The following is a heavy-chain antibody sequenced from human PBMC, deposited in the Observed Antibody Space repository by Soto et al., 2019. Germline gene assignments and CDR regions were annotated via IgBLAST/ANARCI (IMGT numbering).Heavy chain of an antibody. Sequence: ASVKVSCKASGYTFTSYYMHWVRQAPGQGLEWMGIINPSGGSTSYAQKFQGRVTMTRDTSTSTVYMELSSLRSEDTAVYYCARVADYYDSSGYIRHFEPWGQGTLVTVS. J-gene: IGHJ5*02. D-gene: IGHD3-22*01. CDR2: INPSGGST. CDR3: ARVADYYDSSGYIRHFEP. V-gene: IGHV1-46*01. CDR1: GYTFTSYY.